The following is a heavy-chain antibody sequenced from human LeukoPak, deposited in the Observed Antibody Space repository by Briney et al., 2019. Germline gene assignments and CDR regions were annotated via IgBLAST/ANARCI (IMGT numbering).Heavy chain of an antibody. CDR2: INHSGST. Sequence: SETLSLTCAVYGGSFSGYYWSWIRQPPGKGLEWIGEINHSGSTNYNPSLKSRVTISVDTSKNQFSLKLSSVTAADTAVYYCARGSTGPQDAFDIWGQGTMVTISS. CDR1: GGSFSGYY. J-gene: IGHJ3*02. CDR3: ARGSTGPQDAFDI. V-gene: IGHV4-34*01.